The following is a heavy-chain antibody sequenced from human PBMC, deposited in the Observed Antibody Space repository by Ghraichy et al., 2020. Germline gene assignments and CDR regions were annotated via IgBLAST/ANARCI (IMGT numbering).Heavy chain of an antibody. CDR2: IRYDGSNK. V-gene: IGHV3-30*02. J-gene: IGHJ3*02. D-gene: IGHD3-22*01. CDR3: AKDWVHYYYDSSGYYPDAFDI. Sequence: GGSLRLSCAASGFTFSSYGMHWVRQAPGKGLEWVAFIRYDGSNKYYADSVKGRFTISRDNSKNTLYLQMNSLRAEDTAVYYCAKDWVHYYYDSSGYYPDAFDIWGQGTMVTVSS. CDR1: GFTFSSYG.